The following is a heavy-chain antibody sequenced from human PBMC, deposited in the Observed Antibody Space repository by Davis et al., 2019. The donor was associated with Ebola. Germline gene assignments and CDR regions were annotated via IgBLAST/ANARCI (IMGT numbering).Heavy chain of an antibody. CDR2: INHSGGT. CDR3: ASRGGDLSIAAAGAFDI. Sequence: SETLSLTCAVYGGSFSVYYWSWIRQLPGKGLEWIGEINHSGGTNYSPSLKSRVTVSVDTSKNHFSLKLSSVTAADTAVYYCASRGGDLSIAAAGAFDIWGQGTMVTVSS. D-gene: IGHD6-13*01. CDR1: GGSFSVYY. J-gene: IGHJ3*02. V-gene: IGHV4-34*01.